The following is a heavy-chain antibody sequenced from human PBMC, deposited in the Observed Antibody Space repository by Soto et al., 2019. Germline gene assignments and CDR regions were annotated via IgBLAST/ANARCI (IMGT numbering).Heavy chain of an antibody. V-gene: IGHV3-23*01. Sequence: SLRLSCAASGFTFSSYAMSWVRQAPGKGLEWVSAISGSGGSTYYADSVKGRFTISRDNSKNTLYLQMNSLRAEDTAVYYCAKGRGTIFGVPRHWYGMDVWGQGTTVTVSS. CDR1: GFTFSSYA. CDR3: AKGRGTIFGVPRHWYGMDV. J-gene: IGHJ6*02. CDR2: ISGSGGST. D-gene: IGHD3-3*01.